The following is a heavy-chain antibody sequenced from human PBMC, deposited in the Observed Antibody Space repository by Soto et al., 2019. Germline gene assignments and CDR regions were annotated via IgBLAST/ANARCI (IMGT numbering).Heavy chain of an antibody. Sequence: EAQLLESGGGLVQPGGSLRLSCAASGFTFSSYGMNWVRQARGKGLEWVSSITATGGNTYYADSVKGRFTISRDNSKDTLTQQMNSLRTEHSVVYYWVGRYFTARICDTNYYYYMEDCGKGTKVTVSS. D-gene: IGHD2-8*02. CDR3: VGRYFTARICDTNYYYYMED. CDR2: ITATGGNT. J-gene: IGHJ6*03. CDR1: GFTFSSYG. V-gene: IGHV3-23*01.